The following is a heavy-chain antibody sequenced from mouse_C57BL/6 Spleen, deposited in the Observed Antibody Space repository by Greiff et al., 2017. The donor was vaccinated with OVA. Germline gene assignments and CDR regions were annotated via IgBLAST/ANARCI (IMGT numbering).Heavy chain of an antibody. V-gene: IGHV5-4*01. CDR1: GFTFSSYA. CDR2: ISNGGSYT. J-gene: IGHJ3*01. D-gene: IGHD2-14*01. CDR3: ARDGREYDGGTWFAY. Sequence: EVQVVESGGGLVKPGGSLKLSCAASGFTFSSYAMSWVRQTPEKRLEWVATISNGGSYTYYPDNVKGRFTISRDNAKNNLYLQMSHLKSEDTAMSYCARDGREYDGGTWFAYWGQGTLVTVSA.